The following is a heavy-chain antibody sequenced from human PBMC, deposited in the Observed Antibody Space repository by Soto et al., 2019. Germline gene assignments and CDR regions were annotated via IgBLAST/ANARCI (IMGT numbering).Heavy chain of an antibody. V-gene: IGHV4-59*01. CDR1: GGSISSYY. Sequence: PSETLSLTCTVSGGSISSYYWSWIRQPPGKGLEWIGYIYYSGSTNYNPSLKSRVTISVDTSKNQFSLKLSSVTAADTAVYYCASLHITIFGVVQAFDIWGQGTMVTVSS. J-gene: IGHJ3*02. D-gene: IGHD3-3*01. CDR3: ASLHITIFGVVQAFDI. CDR2: IYYSGST.